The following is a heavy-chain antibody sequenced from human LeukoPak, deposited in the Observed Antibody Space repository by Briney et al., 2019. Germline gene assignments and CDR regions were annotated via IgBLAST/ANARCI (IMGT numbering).Heavy chain of an antibody. Sequence: SVKVSCKASGGTFSSYAISWVRQAPGQGLEWMGGIIPIFGTANYAQKFQGRVTITTDESTSTAYMELSSLRSEDTAVYYCARDATDIVVVPAVPPGYYYYYYMDVWGKGTTVTVSS. D-gene: IGHD2-2*01. J-gene: IGHJ6*03. V-gene: IGHV1-69*05. CDR3: ARDATDIVVVPAVPPGYYYYYYMDV. CDR1: GGTFSSYA. CDR2: IIPIFGTA.